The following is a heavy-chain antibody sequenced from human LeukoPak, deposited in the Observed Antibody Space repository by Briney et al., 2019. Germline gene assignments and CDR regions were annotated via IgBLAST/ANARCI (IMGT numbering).Heavy chain of an antibody. CDR3: VRDRRLAAAGVFFDY. V-gene: IGHV3-7*03. CDR1: GFTFSTYW. D-gene: IGHD6-13*01. J-gene: IGHJ4*02. Sequence: GGSLRLSCAASGFTFSTYWMSWVRQAPGKGLEWVASIKQDGTEKYYVDSVKGRFTISRDNAKNSLYLQMNSLRAEDTAVYYCVRDRRLAAAGVFFDYWGQGTLVTVSS. CDR2: IKQDGTEK.